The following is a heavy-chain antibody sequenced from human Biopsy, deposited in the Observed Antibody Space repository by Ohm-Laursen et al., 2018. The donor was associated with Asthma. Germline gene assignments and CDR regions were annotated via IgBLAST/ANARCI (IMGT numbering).Heavy chain of an antibody. CDR2: ISSSSSTI. Sequence: SLRLSCSASGFNFSSYSMNWVRQAPGKGLEWVSYISSSSSTIYYADSVKGRFTISRDNAKNSLYLQMNSLRDEGTAVYYCARFKRGYSYGYAGVFDYWGQGTLVTVSS. V-gene: IGHV3-48*02. J-gene: IGHJ4*02. CDR1: GFNFSSYS. D-gene: IGHD5-18*01. CDR3: ARFKRGYSYGYAGVFDY.